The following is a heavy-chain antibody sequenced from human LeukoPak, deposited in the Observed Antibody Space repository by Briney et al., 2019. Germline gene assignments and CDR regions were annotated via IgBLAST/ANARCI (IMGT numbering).Heavy chain of an antibody. CDR2: IHPSGGST. Sequence: ASVKVSCKASRYAFTSYFVHWVRQAPGQGLEWMGIIHPSGGSTTYAQKFQGRITMTRDTSTSTVYMDLSSLRSEDTAVYYCARQYINSSPFDYWGQGTLVTVSS. D-gene: IGHD6-6*01. V-gene: IGHV1-46*01. J-gene: IGHJ4*02. CDR3: ARQYINSSPFDY. CDR1: RYAFTSYF.